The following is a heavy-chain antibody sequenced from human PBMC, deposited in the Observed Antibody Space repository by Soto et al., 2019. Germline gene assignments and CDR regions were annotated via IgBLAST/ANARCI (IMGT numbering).Heavy chain of an antibody. CDR1: GFTFSSYS. CDR2: ISSSSSSTI. Sequence: GGSLRLSCAASGFTFSSYSMNWVRQAPGKGLEWVSYISSSSSSTIYYADSVKGRFTISRDNAKNSLYLQMNSLRDEDTAVYYCARDRVGELLWFGELIRGGNYYYYGMDVWGQGTTVTVSS. V-gene: IGHV3-48*02. J-gene: IGHJ6*02. D-gene: IGHD3-10*01. CDR3: ARDRVGELLWFGELIRGGNYYYYGMDV.